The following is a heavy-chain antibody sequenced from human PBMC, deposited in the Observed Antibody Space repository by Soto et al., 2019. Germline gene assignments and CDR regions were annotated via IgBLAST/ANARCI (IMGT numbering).Heavy chain of an antibody. V-gene: IGHV3-23*01. CDR3: AKDNSLHWFDP. Sequence: EVQLLESGGGLVQPGGSLRLACATSGFSFSTYAMTWVRQAPGKGLEWVSTFNGNGGGTYYADSVNVRFTISRDNSKNTLYLQMDSLRAEDTATYYCAKDNSLHWFDPWGQGTLVTGSS. D-gene: IGHD2-15*01. CDR1: GFSFSTYA. J-gene: IGHJ5*02. CDR2: FNGNGGGT.